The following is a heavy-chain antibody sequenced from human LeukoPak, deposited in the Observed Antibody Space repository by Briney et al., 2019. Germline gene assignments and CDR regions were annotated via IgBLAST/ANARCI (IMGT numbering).Heavy chain of an antibody. V-gene: IGHV3-43*02. CDR1: GFTFDDYA. CDR2: ISGDGGST. Sequence: GGSLRLSCAASGFTFDDYAMHWVRQAPGKGLEWVSLISGDGGSTYYADSVKGRFTISRDNSKNSLHLQMNSLRTEDTALYYCAKGRLDYYGSGSYPDYWGQGTLVTVSS. D-gene: IGHD3-10*01. CDR3: AKGRLDYYGSGSYPDY. J-gene: IGHJ4*02.